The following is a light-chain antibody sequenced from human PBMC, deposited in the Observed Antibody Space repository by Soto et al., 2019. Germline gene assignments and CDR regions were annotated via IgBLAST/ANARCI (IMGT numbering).Light chain of an antibody. J-gene: IGKJ3*01. CDR2: GES. Sequence: ALTEYAGSLAFSPGRRANISCRASQSVSSSYLAWYQQKPGQDHRTIIYGESTRATGITDRFSGSGSGTDFTLTISRLQAEELAVYYCKLYGSSPFTVGTGTKVDIK. V-gene: IGKV3-20*01. CDR1: QSVSSSY. CDR3: KLYGSSPFT.